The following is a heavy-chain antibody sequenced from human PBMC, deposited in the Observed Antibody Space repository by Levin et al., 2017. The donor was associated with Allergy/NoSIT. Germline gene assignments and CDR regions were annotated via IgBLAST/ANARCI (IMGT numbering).Heavy chain of an antibody. CDR2: IYYSGST. Sequence: SETLSLTCTVXXXPTCVYDGGWIRKTAGKGLEWIGYIYYSGSTNYNPSLKSRVTISVDTSKNQFSLKLSSVTAADTAVYYCARGGQSDYGDLFDYWGQGTLVTVSS. CDR1: XXPTCVYD. D-gene: IGHD4-17*01. CDR3: ARGGQSDYGDLFDY. J-gene: IGHJ4*02. V-gene: IGHV4-59*01.